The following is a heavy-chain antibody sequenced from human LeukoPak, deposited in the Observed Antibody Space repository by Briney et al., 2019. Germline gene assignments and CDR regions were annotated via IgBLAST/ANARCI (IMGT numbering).Heavy chain of an antibody. CDR2: IIPIFGTA. D-gene: IGHD1-1*01. V-gene: IGHV1-69*05. J-gene: IGHJ3*02. CDR1: GGTFSSYA. Sequence: ASVKVSCKASGGTFSSYAISWVRQAPGQGLEWMGGIIPIFGTANYAQKFQGRVTITTDESTSTAYMELSSLRSEDTAVYCCARARGGTLDIWGQGTMVTVSS. CDR3: ARARGGTLDI.